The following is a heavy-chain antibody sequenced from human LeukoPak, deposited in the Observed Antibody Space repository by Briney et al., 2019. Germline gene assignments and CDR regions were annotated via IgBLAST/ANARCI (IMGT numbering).Heavy chain of an antibody. CDR2: INPSGGST. D-gene: IGHD3-9*01. CDR1: GGTFSSYA. Sequence: ASVKVSCKASGGTFSSYAISWVRQAPGQGLEWMGIINPSGGSTSYAQKFQGRVTMTRDTSTSTVYMELSSLRSEDTAVYYCARVPGSRLGFDYWGQGTLVTVSS. V-gene: IGHV1-46*01. CDR3: ARVPGSRLGFDY. J-gene: IGHJ4*02.